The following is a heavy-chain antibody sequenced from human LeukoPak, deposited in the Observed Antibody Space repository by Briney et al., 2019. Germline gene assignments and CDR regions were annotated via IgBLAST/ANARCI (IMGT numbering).Heavy chain of an antibody. D-gene: IGHD3-3*01. CDR1: GGSINSYY. CDR3: ARAGLDFWSGYLIDY. CDR2: IYYSGST. V-gene: IGHV4-59*01. Sequence: SETLSLTCTVSGGSINSYYWSWIRQPPGKGLEWIGYIYYSGSTNYNPSLKSRVTISVDTSKNQFSLKLSSVTAADTAVYYCARAGLDFWSGYLIDYWGRGTLITVSS. J-gene: IGHJ4*02.